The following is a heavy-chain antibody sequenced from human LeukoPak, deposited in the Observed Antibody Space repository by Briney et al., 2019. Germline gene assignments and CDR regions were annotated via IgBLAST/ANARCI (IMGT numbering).Heavy chain of an antibody. CDR1: GGSISSYY. CDR3: ARHGYYYGSGSYLGY. J-gene: IGHJ4*02. Sequence: SSETLSLTCTVSGGSISSYYWSWIRQPPGKGLEWIGYIYYSGGTNYNPSLKSRVTISVDTSKNQFSLKLSSVTAADTAVYYCARHGYYYGSGSYLGYWGQGTLVTVSS. D-gene: IGHD3-10*01. CDR2: IYYSGGT. V-gene: IGHV4-59*08.